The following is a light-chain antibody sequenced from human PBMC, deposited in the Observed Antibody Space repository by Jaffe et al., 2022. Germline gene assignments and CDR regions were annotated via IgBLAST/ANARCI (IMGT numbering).Light chain of an antibody. V-gene: IGKV3-15*01. CDR1: QTVSTN. J-gene: IGKJ2*01. CDR2: GAS. Sequence: EIVMTQSPATLSVSPGEGATLSCRASQTVSTNLAWYQQKPGQAPRLLISGASTRATGIPGRFSGSGSGTEFTLTISSLQSEDSAVYYCQQYNTWPPMYTFGQGTNLEIK. CDR3: QQYNTWPPMYT.